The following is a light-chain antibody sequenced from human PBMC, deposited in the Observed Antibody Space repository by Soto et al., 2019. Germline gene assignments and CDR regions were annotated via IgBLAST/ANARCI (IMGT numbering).Light chain of an antibody. CDR2: LGS. CDR3: AQGLLTQFT. V-gene: IGKV2-28*01. CDR1: QNLLHSNGYNY. J-gene: IGKJ4*01. Sequence: EIVLTQSPLSLPVTPGEPASISCRSSQNLLHSNGYNYLNWYLQKPGQSPQLLIYLGSNRASGVPDRFTRSGSGTDFTLTINRLEAEDVGLYFCAQGLLTQFTFCGGTKVNI.